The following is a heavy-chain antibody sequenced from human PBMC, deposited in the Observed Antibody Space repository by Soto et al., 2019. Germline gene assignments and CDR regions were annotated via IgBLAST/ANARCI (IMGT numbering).Heavy chain of an antibody. CDR2: IYYSGST. V-gene: IGHV4-59*12. Sequence: PSETLSLTCTVSGGSISSYYWSWIRQPPGKGLEWIGYIYYSGSTNYNPSLKSRVTISVDTSKNQFSLKLSSVTAADTAVYYCARGLIYGSGTDYFDYWGQGTLVTVSS. CDR3: ARGLIYGSGTDYFDY. D-gene: IGHD3-10*01. J-gene: IGHJ4*02. CDR1: GGSISSYY.